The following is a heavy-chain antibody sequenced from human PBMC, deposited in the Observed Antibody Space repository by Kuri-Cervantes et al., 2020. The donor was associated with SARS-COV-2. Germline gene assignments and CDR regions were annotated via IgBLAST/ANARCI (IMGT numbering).Heavy chain of an antibody. CDR1: GYTFTGYY. CDR2: INPNSGGT. D-gene: IGHD3-22*01. V-gene: IGHV1-2*02. CDR3: AAPFYYYDSSGYANYYYYGMDV. Sequence: ASVKVSCKASGYTFTGYYMHWVRQAPGQGLEWMGWINPNSGGTNHAQKFQGRVTMTRDMSTSTAYMELSSLRSEDTAVYHCAAPFYYYDSSGYANYYYYGMDVWGQGTTVTVSS. J-gene: IGHJ6*02.